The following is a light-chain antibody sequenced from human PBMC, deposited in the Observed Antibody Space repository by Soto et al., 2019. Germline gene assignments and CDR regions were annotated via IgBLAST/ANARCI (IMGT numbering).Light chain of an antibody. J-gene: IGLJ2*01. V-gene: IGLV1-47*01. CDR1: KSNIGTNY. Sequence: QSVLTQPPSASGTPGQRVTISCSGGKSNIGTNYVYWYQHLPGTAPKLLIYRNNQRPSGVPDRFSGSKSGTSASLAISGLRSEDEADYYCAAWDDTLSGLVFGGGTKVTVL. CDR3: AAWDDTLSGLV. CDR2: RNN.